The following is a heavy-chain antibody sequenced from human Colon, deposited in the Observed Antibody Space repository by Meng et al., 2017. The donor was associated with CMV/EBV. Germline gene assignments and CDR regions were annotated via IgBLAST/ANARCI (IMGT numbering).Heavy chain of an antibody. CDR3: ASLSGGDFDY. CDR1: GYTFTGYF. D-gene: IGHD1-26*01. V-gene: IGHV1-2*02. Sequence: QVLRVQSGAEVKKPGASVKVSCEASGYTFTGYFMYWVRQAPGQGLEWLGVINPITGGTNYAQKFQGRVTMTRDTSMNTAYMELSRLRSDDTAVYYCASLSGGDFDYWGQGTLVTVSS. CDR2: INPITGGT. J-gene: IGHJ4*02.